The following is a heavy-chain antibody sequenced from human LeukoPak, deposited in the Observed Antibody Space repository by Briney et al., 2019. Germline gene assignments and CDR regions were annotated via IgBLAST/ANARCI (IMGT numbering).Heavy chain of an antibody. J-gene: IGHJ4*02. V-gene: IGHV3-53*01. CDR3: ARGTLDN. CDR1: GFSVSSSY. Sequence: GGSLRLSCAASGFSVSSSYINWVRQAPGKGLEWVSVIYSDGSTKCADSVKARLTISRDNSKNTVYLQMKSLRVEDTAVYYCARGTLDNWGQGTLVTVSS. CDR2: IYSDGST. D-gene: IGHD3/OR15-3a*01.